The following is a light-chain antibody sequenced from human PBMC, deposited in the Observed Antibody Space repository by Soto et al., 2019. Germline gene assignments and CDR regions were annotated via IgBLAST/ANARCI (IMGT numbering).Light chain of an antibody. CDR2: DAS. CDR1: QSVSRY. V-gene: IGKV3-11*01. Sequence: EIVWTQSPATLSLSPGERATLSCRSSQSVSRYLAWYQQKPGQAPRLLIYDASNRATGIPARFSGSGSGTDFTLTISSLEPEDFAVYYCQQYNNWPPITFGQGTRLEIK. J-gene: IGKJ5*01. CDR3: QQYNNWPPIT.